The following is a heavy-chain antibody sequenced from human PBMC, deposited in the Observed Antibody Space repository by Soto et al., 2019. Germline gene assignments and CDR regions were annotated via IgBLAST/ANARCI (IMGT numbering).Heavy chain of an antibody. D-gene: IGHD3-10*01. CDR2: ISGSGGST. V-gene: IGHV3-23*01. J-gene: IGHJ3*02. CDR1: GFTFSSYA. Sequence: GGSLRLSCAASGFTFSSYAMSWVRQAPGKGLELFSSISGSGGSTYYADSVKGRFTISRDNSKNTLYLQMNSLRAEDTAVYYCAKFKGIYGSGSYGAFDIWGQGTMVTVSS. CDR3: AKFKGIYGSGSYGAFDI.